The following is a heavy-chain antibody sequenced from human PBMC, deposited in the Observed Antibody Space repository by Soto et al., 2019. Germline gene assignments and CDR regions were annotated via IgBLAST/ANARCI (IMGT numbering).Heavy chain of an antibody. J-gene: IGHJ4*02. D-gene: IGHD3-10*01. CDR2: ITGGSNDI. V-gene: IGHV3-21*01. CDR1: GFIFRIYG. Sequence: PGGSLRLSCAASGFIFRIYGMSWVRQAPGKGLEWVSSITGGSNDIKYADPVQGRFTISRDDAKNSLYLQMTSLRAEDTAVYYCARDKAVRGVIPSALDYWGLGTLVTVSS. CDR3: ARDKAVRGVIPSALDY.